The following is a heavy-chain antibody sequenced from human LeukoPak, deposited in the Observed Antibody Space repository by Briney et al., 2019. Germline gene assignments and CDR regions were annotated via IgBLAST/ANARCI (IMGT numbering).Heavy chain of an antibody. D-gene: IGHD1/OR15-1a*01. J-gene: IGHJ4*02. V-gene: IGHV1-69*04. Sequence: SVTVSCKASGYTFTGYYMHWVRQAPGQGLEWMGRIIPIFGIANYAQKFQGRVTITADKSTSTAYMELSSLRSEDTAVYYCARDGRTLFDYWGQGTLVTVSS. CDR3: ARDGRTLFDY. CDR1: GYTFTGYY. CDR2: IIPIFGIA.